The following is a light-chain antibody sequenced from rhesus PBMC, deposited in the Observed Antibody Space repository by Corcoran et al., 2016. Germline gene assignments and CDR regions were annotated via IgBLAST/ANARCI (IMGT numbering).Light chain of an antibody. J-gene: IGKJ1*01. CDR3: RQHSSFPRT. CDR1: QAISKY. CDR2: YAT. Sequence: DIQMTQSPSSLSASVGDTVTITCRASQAISKYSAWFQQKPGKAPKPLVYYATNLESGVPSRVSGSGSGTDFTHTISSRQPEDFATYYCRQHSSFPRTFGQVTRLAIK. V-gene: IGKV1S14*01.